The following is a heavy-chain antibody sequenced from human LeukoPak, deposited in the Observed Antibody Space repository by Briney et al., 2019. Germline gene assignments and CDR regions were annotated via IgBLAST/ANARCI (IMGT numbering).Heavy chain of an antibody. V-gene: IGHV3-21*01. Sequence: PGGSLRLSCAASGCTFSSYSINWVRQAPGKGLEWVSSISVGSNYIYYADSVRGRSSISRDDARNSLYLQMDSLRGGDTAVYYCARLRRNSDRSGYYYYYDYWGQGTLVTVSS. D-gene: IGHD3-22*01. CDR2: ISVGSNYI. J-gene: IGHJ4*02. CDR1: GCTFSSYS. CDR3: ARLRRNSDRSGYYYYYDY.